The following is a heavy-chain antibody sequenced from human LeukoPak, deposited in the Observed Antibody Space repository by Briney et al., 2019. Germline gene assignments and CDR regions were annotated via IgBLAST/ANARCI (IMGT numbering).Heavy chain of an antibody. J-gene: IGHJ1*01. D-gene: IGHD1-26*01. CDR1: GFIFGSHW. CDR3: ARESRRYYVNDQ. CDR2: INGDGSTT. Sequence: GGSLRLSCAASGFIFGSHWMHWVRQAPGKGLVWVSRINGDGSTTNYADSVKGRFTISRDNAKNTLYLQMNSLRAEDTAVYYCARESRRYYVNDQWGQGTLVIVSS. V-gene: IGHV3-74*01.